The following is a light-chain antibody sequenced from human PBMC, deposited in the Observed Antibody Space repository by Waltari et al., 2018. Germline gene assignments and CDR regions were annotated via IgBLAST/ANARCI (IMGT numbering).Light chain of an antibody. CDR2: HAS. Sequence: EIVLTQSPGTLSLSPGERATLSCRASQSISKYLAWYQQKPGQAPRLLIYHASSRAAGIPDWFSGSGSGTDFSLSISRLEPEDFAVYYCQHYESLPVTFGQGTKVEIK. CDR3: QHYESLPVT. CDR1: QSISKY. V-gene: IGKV3-20*01. J-gene: IGKJ1*01.